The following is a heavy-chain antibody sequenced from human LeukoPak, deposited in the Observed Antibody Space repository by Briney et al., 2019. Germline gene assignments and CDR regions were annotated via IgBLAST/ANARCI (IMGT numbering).Heavy chain of an antibody. V-gene: IGHV3-48*03. Sequence: GGSLRLSCAASGFTFSSYEMNWVRQAPGKGLEWVSYISSSGSTIYYADSVKGRFTISRDNAKNSLYLQMNSLRVEDTAVYYCARDATTELGTVYMDVWGKGTTVTISS. CDR2: ISSSGSTI. CDR1: GFTFSSYE. D-gene: IGHD4-17*01. CDR3: ARDATTELGTVYMDV. J-gene: IGHJ6*03.